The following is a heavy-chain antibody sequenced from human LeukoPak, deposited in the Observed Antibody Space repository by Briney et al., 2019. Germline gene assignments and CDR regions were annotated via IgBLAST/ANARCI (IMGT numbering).Heavy chain of an antibody. CDR3: ARVQSLQVSYDINGYPSDS. J-gene: IGHJ4*02. D-gene: IGHD3-22*01. CDR1: GGTISRGGYS. V-gene: IGHV4-31*03. CDR2: IYYSGST. Sequence: SETLSLTCTVSGGTISRGGYSWSWIRQHPGKGLEWIGYIYYSGSTYYNPSLKSRVTISVDTSKNQFSLKLSSVTAADTAVYYCARVQSLQVSYDINGYPSDSRGQGTLVTVSS.